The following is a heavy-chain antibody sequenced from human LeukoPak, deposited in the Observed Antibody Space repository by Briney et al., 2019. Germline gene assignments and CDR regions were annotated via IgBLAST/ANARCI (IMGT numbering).Heavy chain of an antibody. V-gene: IGHV3-21*01. D-gene: IGHD3-10*01. CDR2: ITSSSSDI. J-gene: IGHJ4*02. CDR1: GFTFSPYV. CDR3: AREFYYGSGSDY. Sequence: GGSLRLSCAASGFTFSPYVMDWVRQAPGKGLEWVSSITSSSSDISYADSVKGRFTVSRDNAKNSLYLRMNSLRVEDTAVYYCAREFYYGSGSDYWGQGTLITVSA.